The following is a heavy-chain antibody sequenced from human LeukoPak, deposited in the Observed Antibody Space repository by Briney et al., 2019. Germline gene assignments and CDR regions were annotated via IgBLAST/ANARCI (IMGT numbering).Heavy chain of an antibody. CDR3: ARANYGDYGDY. CDR2: IDAGNDNT. V-gene: IGHV1-3*01. J-gene: IGHJ4*02. D-gene: IGHD4-17*01. Sequence: ASVKVSCTASGYTFTSYGLHWVRQAPGQRLEWMGWIDAGNDNTKYPQKFRGRVTITRDTSASTAYMELSSLRSEDTAVYYCARANYGDYGDYWGQGTLVTVSS. CDR1: GYTFTSYG.